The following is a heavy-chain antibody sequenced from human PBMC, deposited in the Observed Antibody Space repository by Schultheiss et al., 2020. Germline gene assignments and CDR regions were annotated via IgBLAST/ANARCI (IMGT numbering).Heavy chain of an antibody. CDR2: IYYTGST. V-gene: IGHV4-61*01. D-gene: IGHD2-8*01. J-gene: IGHJ6*03. CDR1: GGSVRTANND. CDR3: ARGPATANDYRYYIDV. Sequence: SQTLSHTCTVSGGSVRTANNDWSWIRQPPGKGLEFIGFIYYTGSTNYNPSPKSRVTISLDTSKNHISLRLSSVTAADTAVYYCARGPATANDYRYYIDVWVKGTTVTV.